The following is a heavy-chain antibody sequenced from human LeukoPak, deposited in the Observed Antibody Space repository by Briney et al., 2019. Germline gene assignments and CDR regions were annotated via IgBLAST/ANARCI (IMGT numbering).Heavy chain of an antibody. Sequence: PSETLSLTCTVSGGSISRSSYYWGWSRQPPGEGLRWIGRIYYSDSVKMYYNPSLKSRVTISADTSKNQFSLKVSSVTAADTAVYYCARRPPALGAFDIWGQGTMVSVSS. V-gene: IGHV4-39*01. CDR3: ARRPPALGAFDI. CDR1: GGSISRSSYY. J-gene: IGHJ3*02. CDR2: IYYSDSVKM.